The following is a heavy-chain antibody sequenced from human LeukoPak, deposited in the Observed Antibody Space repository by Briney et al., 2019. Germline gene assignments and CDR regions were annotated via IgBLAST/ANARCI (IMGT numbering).Heavy chain of an antibody. CDR1: GYTFTSYV. CDR2: ISTYNGNT. Sequence: ASVKVSCKASGYTFTSYVINWVRQAPGQGLEWIGWISTYNGNTNYAQELHGRVAMTTNTSTTTAYMELRSLRSDDTAMYYCARECPSGDYSDYWGQGTLVTVSS. CDR3: ARECPSGDYSDY. V-gene: IGHV1-18*01. D-gene: IGHD4-17*01. J-gene: IGHJ4*02.